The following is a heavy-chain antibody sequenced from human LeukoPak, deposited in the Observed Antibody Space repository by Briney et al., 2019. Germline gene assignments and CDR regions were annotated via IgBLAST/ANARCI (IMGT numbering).Heavy chain of an antibody. D-gene: IGHD6-13*01. CDR3: ARKAAAGTWFDY. CDR2: IIPICGTA. J-gene: IGHJ4*02. Sequence: AAVKVSSTPSGGTFTIYAICWVRQAPGQGHEWIGGIIPICGTANYAQKFQGRVKITTDESTRTAYMELSSLRAEDTAVDYCARKAAAGTWFDYWGQGTLVTVSS. CDR1: GGTFTIYA. V-gene: IGHV1-69*05.